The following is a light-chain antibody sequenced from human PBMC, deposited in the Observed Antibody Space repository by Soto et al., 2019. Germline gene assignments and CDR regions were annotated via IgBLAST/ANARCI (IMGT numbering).Light chain of an antibody. CDR1: QSVSSN. CDR2: GAS. V-gene: IGKV3-15*01. CDR3: QQYNNWPYT. Sequence: EMGITQARATLSVSPGERATLSCRASQSVSSNLAWYLQKPGQAPRLLIYGASTRATGLPARFSGSGSGAEFTLTISSLQSEDFAVYYCQQYNNWPYTFGQGTKVDIK. J-gene: IGKJ2*01.